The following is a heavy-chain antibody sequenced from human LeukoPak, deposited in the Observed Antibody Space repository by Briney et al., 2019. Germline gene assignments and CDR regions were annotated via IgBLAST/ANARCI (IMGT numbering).Heavy chain of an antibody. J-gene: IGHJ4*02. D-gene: IGHD2-15*01. Sequence: PSETLSLTCAVYGGSFSGYYWSWIRQPPGKGLEWIGEINHSGSTNYNPSLKSRVTISVDTSKNQVSLKLSSVTAADTAVYYCARVRSLRLGYCSGGSCPTFDYWGQGTLVTVSS. CDR1: GGSFSGYY. V-gene: IGHV4-34*01. CDR2: INHSGST. CDR3: ARVRSLRLGYCSGGSCPTFDY.